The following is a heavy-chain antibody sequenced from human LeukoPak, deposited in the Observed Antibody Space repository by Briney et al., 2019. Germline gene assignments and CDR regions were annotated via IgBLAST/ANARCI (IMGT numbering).Heavy chain of an antibody. J-gene: IGHJ4*02. CDR1: GYSFTSYW. D-gene: IGHD3-22*01. V-gene: IGHV5-51*01. CDR3: ARANYYDSSGYLGFDY. Sequence: GESLKISCKGSGYSFTSYWVGLVRQMPLKGLEWTGIIYPGDSDTRYSPSFQGQVTISADKSISTAYLQWSSLKASDTAMYYCARANYYDSSGYLGFDYWGQGTLVTVSS. CDR2: IYPGDSDT.